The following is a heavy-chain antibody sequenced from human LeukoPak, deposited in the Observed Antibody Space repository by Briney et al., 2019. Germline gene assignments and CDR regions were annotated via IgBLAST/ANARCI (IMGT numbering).Heavy chain of an antibody. CDR1: GYTFTSYY. Sequence: GASVKVSCKASGYTFTSYYMHWVRQAPGQGLEWMGIINPSGGSTSYAQKFQGRVTMTRDMSTSTVYMELSSLRSEGTAVYYCARALVGGYGSGSYTPFDPWGQGTLVTVSS. J-gene: IGHJ5*02. D-gene: IGHD3-10*01. CDR2: INPSGGST. CDR3: ARALVGGYGSGSYTPFDP. V-gene: IGHV1-46*01.